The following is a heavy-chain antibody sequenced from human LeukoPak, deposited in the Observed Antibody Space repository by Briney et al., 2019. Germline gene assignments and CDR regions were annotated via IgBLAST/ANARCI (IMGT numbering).Heavy chain of an antibody. CDR2: ISSSGSTI. V-gene: IGHV3-11*01. CDR3: ARDLRWLRHPAGADI. J-gene: IGHJ3*02. CDR1: GFTFCDYY. Sequence: GGSLRLSCAASGFTFCDYYMSWIREAPGKGLEWVSYISSSGSTIYYADSVKGRFTIPRDNAKNSLYLQMNSLRAEDTAVYYCARDLRWLRHPAGADIWGQGTMVTVSS. D-gene: IGHD5-12*01.